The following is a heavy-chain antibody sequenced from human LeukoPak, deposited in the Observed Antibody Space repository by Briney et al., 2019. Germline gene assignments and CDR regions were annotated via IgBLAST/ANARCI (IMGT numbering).Heavy chain of an antibody. V-gene: IGHV3-48*04. CDR1: GFTFNSYS. J-gene: IGHJ4*02. CDR2: ISSSSSTI. D-gene: IGHD7-27*01. Sequence: PGGSLRLSCAASGFTFNSYSMNWVRQAPGKGLEWVSYISSSSSTIYYADSVEGRFTISRDNAKNSLYLQMNSLRAEDTAVYYCAREQKIRDWGWDYWGQGTLVTVSS. CDR3: AREQKIRDWGWDY.